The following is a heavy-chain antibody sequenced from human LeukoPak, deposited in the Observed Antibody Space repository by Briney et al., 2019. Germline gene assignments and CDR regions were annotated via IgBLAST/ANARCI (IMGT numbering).Heavy chain of an antibody. CDR1: GFTFSSYW. CDR2: INSDGSST. V-gene: IGHV3-74*01. Sequence: GGSLRLSCGASGFTFSSYWMHWVRQAPGKGLVWVSRINSDGSSTSCADSVKGRFTISRDNAKNTLYLQMNSLRAEDTAVYYCGRLNCSSTSCYNRPFDFWGQGTLVTVSS. CDR3: GRLNCSSTSCYNRPFDF. J-gene: IGHJ4*02. D-gene: IGHD2-2*02.